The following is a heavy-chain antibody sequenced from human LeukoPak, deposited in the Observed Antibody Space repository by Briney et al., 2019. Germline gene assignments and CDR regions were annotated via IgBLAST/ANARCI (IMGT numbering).Heavy chain of an antibody. CDR1: GGSISSYY. CDR2: IYPSGNT. J-gene: IGHJ3*02. Sequence: SETLSLTCTVSGGSISSYYWSWIRQPAGEGLEWIGRIYPSGNTNYNPSLKSRVTMSLDTSKNQFSLKLSSVTAADTAVFYCARDLPYPMDAFDIWGQGTMVTVSS. CDR3: ARDLPYPMDAFDI. V-gene: IGHV4-4*07.